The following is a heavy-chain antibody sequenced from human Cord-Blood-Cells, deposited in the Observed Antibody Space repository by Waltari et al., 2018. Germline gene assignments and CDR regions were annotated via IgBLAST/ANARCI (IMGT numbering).Heavy chain of an antibody. V-gene: IGHV3-48*03. D-gene: IGHD5-12*01. Sequence: EVQLVESGGGLVQPGGSLRLSCAASGFTFSSYEMNWVRQAPGKGLELVSYISSSGSAIYYADSVKGRFTISRDNAKNSLYLQMNSLRAEDTAVYYCAVPGYDYYYYGMDVWGQGTTVTVSS. CDR3: AVPGYDYYYYGMDV. J-gene: IGHJ6*02. CDR1: GFTFSSYE. CDR2: ISSSGSAI.